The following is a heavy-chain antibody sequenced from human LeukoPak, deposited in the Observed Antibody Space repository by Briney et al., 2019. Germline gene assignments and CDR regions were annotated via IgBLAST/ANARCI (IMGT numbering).Heavy chain of an antibody. Sequence: PGRSLRLSCAASGFTFDDYAMHWVRQAPGRGLEGVSGISWNSGSIGYADSVKGRFTISRDNAKNSLYLQMNSLRAEDTALYYCAKDKSGGWYDYFDYWGQGTLVTVSS. J-gene: IGHJ4*02. CDR3: AKDKSGGWYDYFDY. CDR2: ISWNSGSI. CDR1: GFTFDDYA. D-gene: IGHD6-19*01. V-gene: IGHV3-9*01.